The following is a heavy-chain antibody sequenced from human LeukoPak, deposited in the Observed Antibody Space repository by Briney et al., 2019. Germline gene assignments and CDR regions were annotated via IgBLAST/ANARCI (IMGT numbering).Heavy chain of an antibody. CDR2: IYYSGST. J-gene: IGHJ4*02. Sequence: SETLSLTCTVSGGSISSSSYYWGWIRQPPGKGLEWIGSIYYSGSTYYNPSLKSRVTISVDTSKNQFSLKLSSVTAADTAVYYCARVNIVATFSLDYWGQGTLVTVSS. V-gene: IGHV4-39*01. D-gene: IGHD5-12*01. CDR1: GGSISSSSYY. CDR3: ARVNIVATFSLDY.